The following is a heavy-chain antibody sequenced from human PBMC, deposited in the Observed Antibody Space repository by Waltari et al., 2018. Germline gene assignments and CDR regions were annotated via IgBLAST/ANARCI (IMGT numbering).Heavy chain of an antibody. CDR1: GYSFTRYW. D-gene: IGHD6-13*01. CDR3: ARPGYSSSWYSFDY. CDR2: IYPGDSDT. V-gene: IGHV5-51*03. J-gene: IGHJ4*02. Sequence: EVQLVQSGAEVKQPGESLKISGKGSGYSFTRYWIGWLRQRPGKGLEWMGIIYPGDSDTRYSPSFQGQVTISADKSISTAYLQWSSLKASDTAMYYCARPGYSSSWYSFDYWGQGTLVTVSS.